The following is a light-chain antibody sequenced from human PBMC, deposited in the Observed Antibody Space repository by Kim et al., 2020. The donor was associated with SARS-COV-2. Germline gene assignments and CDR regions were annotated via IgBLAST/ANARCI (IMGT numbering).Light chain of an antibody. V-gene: IGLV3-19*01. CDR2: GKH. CDR3: NSRDTSGSQLV. CDR1: SLRRDY. J-gene: IGLJ2*01. Sequence: ALAPAVRITCRGDSLRRDYTSLYQQKPTQAPVLVIDGKHNRPSAIPDRFSGSSSGNTASLTITGAQAEDEADYYCNSRDTSGSQLVFGGGTKLTVL.